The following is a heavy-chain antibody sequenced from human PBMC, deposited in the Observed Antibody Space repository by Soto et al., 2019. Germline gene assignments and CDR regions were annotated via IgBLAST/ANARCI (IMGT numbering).Heavy chain of an antibody. CDR1: GGTFSSYA. D-gene: IGHD5-18*01. CDR3: ARDQRVSSAGYSYVANRRKIYYYYGMDV. Sequence: SVKVSCKASGGTFSSYAISWVRQAPGQGLEWMGGIIPIFGTANYAQKFQGRVTITADESTSTAYMELSSLRSEDTAVYYCARDQRVSSAGYSYVANRRKIYYYYGMDVWGQGTTVTVSS. J-gene: IGHJ6*02. CDR2: IIPIFGTA. V-gene: IGHV1-69*13.